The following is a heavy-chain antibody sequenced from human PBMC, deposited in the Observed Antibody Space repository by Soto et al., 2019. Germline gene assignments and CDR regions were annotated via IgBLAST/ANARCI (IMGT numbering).Heavy chain of an antibody. D-gene: IGHD6-6*01. Sequence: QVQLAESGGGLVEPGGSLRISCAASGFTFSDFDMSWIRQSPGKGLEWVSFVSSSGTTMYFADSVKGRFTISRDNAKNSPYLQLNSLRAEDTAVYYCARMGPRADRPRYWGQGTLVTMSS. CDR3: ARMGPRADRPRY. V-gene: IGHV3-11*01. CDR1: GFTFSDFD. J-gene: IGHJ4*02. CDR2: VSSSGTTM.